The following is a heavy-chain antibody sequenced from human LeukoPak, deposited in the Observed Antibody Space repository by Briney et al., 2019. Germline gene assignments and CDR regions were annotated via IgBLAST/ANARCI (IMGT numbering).Heavy chain of an antibody. Sequence: PSETLSLTCTVSGGSISSYYWSWIRQPPGKGLEWIGYIYYSGSTNYNPSLMSRVTISVDTSKNQFSLMLTSVTAADTAVYYCARTPGYSGGLDYWGQGTLVTVSS. D-gene: IGHD6-19*01. J-gene: IGHJ4*02. CDR1: GGSISSYY. CDR2: IYYSGST. CDR3: ARTPGYSGGLDY. V-gene: IGHV4-59*01.